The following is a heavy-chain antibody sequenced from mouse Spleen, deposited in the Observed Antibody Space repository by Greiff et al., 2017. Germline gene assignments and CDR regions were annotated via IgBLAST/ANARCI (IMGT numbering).Heavy chain of an antibody. CDR1: GYTFTSYW. V-gene: IGHV1-64*01. Sequence: QVQLQQPGAELVKPGASVKLSCKASGYTFTSYWMHWVKQKPGQGLEWIGMIHPNSGSTNYNEKFKSKATLTVDKSSSTAYMQLSSLTSEDSAVYYCARRDDYGYWYFDVWGTGTTVTVSS. D-gene: IGHD2-4*01. CDR3: ARRDDYGYWYFDV. J-gene: IGHJ1*03. CDR2: IHPNSGST.